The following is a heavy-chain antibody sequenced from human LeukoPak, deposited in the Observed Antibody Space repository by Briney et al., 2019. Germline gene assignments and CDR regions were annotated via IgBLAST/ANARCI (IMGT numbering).Heavy chain of an antibody. V-gene: IGHV3-23*01. CDR1: GFTFSSYA. Sequence: GGSLRLSCAASGFTFSSYAMSWVRQAPGKGLEWVSAISGSGGSTYYADSVKGRFTISRDNSKNTLSLLLISLRAEDTAVYYCARDWGIAAGGLYDYWGQGTLVTVSS. D-gene: IGHD6-13*01. CDR3: ARDWGIAAGGLYDY. J-gene: IGHJ4*02. CDR2: ISGSGGST.